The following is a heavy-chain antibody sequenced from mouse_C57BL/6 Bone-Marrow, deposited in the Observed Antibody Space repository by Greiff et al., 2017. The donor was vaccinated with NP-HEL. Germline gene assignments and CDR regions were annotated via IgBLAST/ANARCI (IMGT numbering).Heavy chain of an antibody. CDR2: IDPENGDT. V-gene: IGHV14-4*01. CDR1: GFNIKDDY. CDR3: TTPDGSTYYAMDY. J-gene: IGHJ4*01. Sequence: VQLQQSGAELVRPGASVKLSCTASGFNIKDDYMHWVKQRPEQGLEWIGWIDPENGDTEYGSKFQGKATIKEDTSSNTAYLQLSSLTSEDTAVYYCTTPDGSTYYAMDYWGQGTSVTVSS. D-gene: IGHD1-1*01.